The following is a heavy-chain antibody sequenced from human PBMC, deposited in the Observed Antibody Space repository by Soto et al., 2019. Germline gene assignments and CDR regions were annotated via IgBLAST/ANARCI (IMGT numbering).Heavy chain of an antibody. Sequence: QVQLVESGGGVVQPGRSLRLSCAASGFTFSSYGMHWVRQAPGKGLEWVAVISYDGSNKYYADSVKGRFTISRDNSKNTLYLQMNSLRAEDTAVYYCAKETSYYGSGSYYITYYFDYWGQGTLVTVSS. CDR1: GFTFSSYG. CDR2: ISYDGSNK. D-gene: IGHD3-10*01. CDR3: AKETSYYGSGSYYITYYFDY. V-gene: IGHV3-30*18. J-gene: IGHJ4*02.